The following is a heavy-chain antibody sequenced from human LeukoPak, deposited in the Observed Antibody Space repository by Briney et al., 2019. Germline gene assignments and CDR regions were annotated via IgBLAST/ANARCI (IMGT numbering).Heavy chain of an antibody. J-gene: IGHJ4*02. D-gene: IGHD3-10*01. V-gene: IGHV1-18*01. Sequence: ASVKVSCKASGYMFTRYGISRVRQAPGQGLEWMGWISGSNGNTNYAQKFQGRVTMTTDTSTSTAYMELRSLRSDDTAVYYCARAGRGTYYYFDYWGQGTLVTVSS. CDR1: GYMFTRYG. CDR2: ISGSNGNT. CDR3: ARAGRGTYYYFDY.